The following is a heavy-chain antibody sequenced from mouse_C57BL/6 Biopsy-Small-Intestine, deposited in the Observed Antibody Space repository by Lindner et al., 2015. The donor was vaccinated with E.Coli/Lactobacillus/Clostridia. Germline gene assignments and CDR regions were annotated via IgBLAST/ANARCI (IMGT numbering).Heavy chain of an antibody. CDR2: INPSGGSR. CDR1: GHTFTRSY. V-gene: IGHV1-64*01. D-gene: IGHD2-4*01. CDR3: VRSSDYVFYFDY. J-gene: IGHJ2*01. Sequence: SVKVSCKASGHTFTRSYMHWVRQASGQGLEWMGLINPSGGSRSYTQISHKFQDRLTMTMEPSTTTFYMELNSLRSDDTAVYYCVRSSDYVFYFDYWGQGTTVTVSS.